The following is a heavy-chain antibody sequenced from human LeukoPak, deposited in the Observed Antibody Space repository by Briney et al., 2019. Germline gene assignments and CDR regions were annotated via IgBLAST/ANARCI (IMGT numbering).Heavy chain of an antibody. Sequence: GGSLRLSCAASGFTFSSYAMSWVRQAPGKGLEWVSAISGSDGSTYYAVSVKGRFTISRDNSKNTLYLQMNSLRAEDTAVYYCAKVLGYSYGFYYYGMDVWGQGTTVTVSS. CDR2: ISGSDGST. J-gene: IGHJ6*02. CDR3: AKVLGYSYGFYYYGMDV. D-gene: IGHD5-18*01. CDR1: GFTFSSYA. V-gene: IGHV3-23*01.